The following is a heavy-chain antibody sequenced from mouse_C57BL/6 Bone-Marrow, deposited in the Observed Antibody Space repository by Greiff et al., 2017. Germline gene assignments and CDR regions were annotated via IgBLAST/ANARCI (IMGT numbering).Heavy chain of an antibody. CDR2: ISYDGSN. J-gene: IGHJ4*01. V-gene: IGHV3-6*01. Sequence: EVKLMESGPGLVKPSQSLSLTCSVTGYSITSGYYWNWIRQFPGNKLEWMGYISYDGSNNYNPSLKNRISITRDTSKNQFFLKLNSVTTEDTATYYWARGGDDYDRGDYYAMDYWGQGTSVTVSS. D-gene: IGHD2-4*01. CDR3: ARGGDDYDRGDYYAMDY. CDR1: GYSITSGYY.